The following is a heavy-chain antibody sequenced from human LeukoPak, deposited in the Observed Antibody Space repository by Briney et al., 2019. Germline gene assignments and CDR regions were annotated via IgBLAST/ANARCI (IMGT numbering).Heavy chain of an antibody. Sequence: GGSLRLSCAAPGFAFSSYAMHWVRQGPGKGLEWVALVSYDGGSKYYADSVKGRLTISRDNSKNTLHLQMNSLRTEDTAVYYCARVKGGIAAAGNYFDYWGQGTLVTVSS. J-gene: IGHJ4*02. D-gene: IGHD6-13*01. CDR1: GFAFSSYA. CDR3: ARVKGGIAAAGNYFDY. CDR2: VSYDGGSK. V-gene: IGHV3-30-3*01.